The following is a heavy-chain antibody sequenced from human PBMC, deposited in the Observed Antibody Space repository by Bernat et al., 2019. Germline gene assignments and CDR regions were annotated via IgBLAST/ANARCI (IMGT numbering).Heavy chain of an antibody. CDR1: GFTFSTYA. CDR3: ARDKGYSSSSGSLGY. V-gene: IGHV3-30-3*01. D-gene: IGHD6-6*01. Sequence: QVQLVESGGGVVQPGRSLRLSCTASGFTFSTYAMHWVRQAPGKGLEWVAVISYDGIDKYYTDSVKGRFTSSRDNSKNTLFLQMNSLRPEDTAVYYCARDKGYSSSSGSLGYWGQGTLVTVSS. CDR2: ISYDGIDK. J-gene: IGHJ4*02.